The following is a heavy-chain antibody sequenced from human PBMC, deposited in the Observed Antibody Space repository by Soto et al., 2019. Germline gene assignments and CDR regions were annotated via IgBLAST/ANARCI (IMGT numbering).Heavy chain of an antibody. Sequence: ASVKVSCKASGGTFSSYAISWVRQAPGQGLEWMGGIIPIFGTANYAQKFQGRVTITADKSTSTAYMELSSLRSEDTAVYYCARERAPGYSTSTSCPNGWFDPWGQGTLVTVSS. V-gene: IGHV1-69*06. D-gene: IGHD2-2*01. CDR3: ARERAPGYSTSTSCPNGWFDP. CDR2: IIPIFGTA. J-gene: IGHJ5*02. CDR1: GGTFSSYA.